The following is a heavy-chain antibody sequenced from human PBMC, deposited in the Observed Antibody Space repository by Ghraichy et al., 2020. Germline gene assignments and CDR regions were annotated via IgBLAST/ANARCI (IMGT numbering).Heavy chain of an antibody. CDR3: AKVEAAAATYYYYYGMDV. V-gene: IGHV3-30*18. Sequence: GGSLRLSCAASGFTFSSYGMHWVRQAPGKGLEWVAVISYDGSNKYYADSVKGRFTISRDNSKNTLYLQMNSLRAEDTAVYYCAKVEAAAATYYYYYGMDVWGQGTTVTVSS. CDR1: GFTFSSYG. CDR2: ISYDGSNK. D-gene: IGHD6-13*01. J-gene: IGHJ6*02.